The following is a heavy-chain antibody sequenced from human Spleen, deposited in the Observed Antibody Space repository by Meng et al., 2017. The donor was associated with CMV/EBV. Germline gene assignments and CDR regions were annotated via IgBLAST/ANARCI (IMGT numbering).Heavy chain of an antibody. D-gene: IGHD2-2*02. CDR1: GYTFTDYY. CDR2: INPNSGGT. J-gene: IGHJ6*02. V-gene: IGHV1-2*02. CDR3: ARYCSGTICYKETGRGV. Sequence: ASVKVSCKASGYTFTDYYIHWVRQAPGQGLEWMGWINPNSGGTKYAEKSQGRITMTRDMSTSTVYMDLSRLRSDDTAVYYCARYCSGTICYKETGRGVWGQGTTVTVSS.